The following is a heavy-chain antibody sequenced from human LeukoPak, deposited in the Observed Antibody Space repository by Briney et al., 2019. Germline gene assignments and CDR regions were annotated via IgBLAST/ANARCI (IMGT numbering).Heavy chain of an antibody. V-gene: IGHV3-74*01. CDR3: ARGSTGPDY. D-gene: IGHD4-11*01. CDR1: GFTFSGYW. CDR2: INNDGSDT. Sequence: GGSLRLSCAASGFTFSGYWMHWVRRVPDRGLVWVSRINNDGSDTTYADSVKGRFTMYRDNGKNTLYLQMNSLRVEDTAVYYCARGSTGPDYWGQGTLVTVSS. J-gene: IGHJ4*02.